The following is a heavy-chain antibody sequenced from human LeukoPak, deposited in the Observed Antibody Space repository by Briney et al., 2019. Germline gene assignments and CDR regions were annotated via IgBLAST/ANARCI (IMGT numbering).Heavy chain of an antibody. Sequence: SGGSLRLSCAASGFTFSNNWMHWVRQAPGKGLVWVSRINSDGSTTSYADSVKGRFTISRDNAKNTLYLQMNSLRAEDTAVYYCGRGRYYAMDVWGQGTTVTVSS. J-gene: IGHJ6*02. V-gene: IGHV3-74*01. CDR3: GRGRYYAMDV. CDR1: GFTFSNNW. CDR2: INSDGSTT.